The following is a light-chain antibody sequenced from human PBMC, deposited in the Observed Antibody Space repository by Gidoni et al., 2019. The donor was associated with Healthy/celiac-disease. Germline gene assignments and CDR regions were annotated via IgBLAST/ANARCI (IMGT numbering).Light chain of an antibody. CDR3: QQRSNWTLLT. V-gene: IGKV3-11*01. J-gene: IGKJ4*01. CDR2: DAS. Sequence: EIVLTHSPATLSLSPGERATLSCRASQSVSSYVAWYQQKPGQAPRLLIYDASNRATGIPARFSGSGSGTDFTLTISSLEHEDFAVYYCQQRSNWTLLTFGGGTKVEIK. CDR1: QSVSSY.